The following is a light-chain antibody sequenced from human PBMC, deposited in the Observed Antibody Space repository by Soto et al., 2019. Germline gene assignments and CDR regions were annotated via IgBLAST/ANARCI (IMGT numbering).Light chain of an antibody. CDR2: DAS. CDR1: QSDSNS. J-gene: IGKJ5*01. CDR3: QQRKSWPAIT. V-gene: IGKV3-11*01. Sequence: IVMTQSPATQSLSPVDRATLSCRASQSDSNSFVWYQHKPGQAPRFLIYDASTRATGTPARFRGSGAGTDFTLTISSLEPEDFAVYYCQQRKSWPAITFGQGTRLE.